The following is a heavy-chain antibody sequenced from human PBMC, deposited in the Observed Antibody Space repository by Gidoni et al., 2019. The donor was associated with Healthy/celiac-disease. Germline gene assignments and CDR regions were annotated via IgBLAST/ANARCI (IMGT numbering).Heavy chain of an antibody. D-gene: IGHD3-10*01. V-gene: IGHV4-59*01. CDR1: GGSISSYY. Sequence: QVQLQESGPGLVKPSETLSLTCTVSGGSISSYYWSWIRQPPGKGLEWIWYIYYSGSTNYNPSIKSRVTISVDTSKNQFSLKLSSVTAADTAVYYCARVQSAVYYGSSRYYFDYWGQGTLVTVSS. J-gene: IGHJ4*02. CDR2: IYYSGST. CDR3: ARVQSAVYYGSSRYYFDY.